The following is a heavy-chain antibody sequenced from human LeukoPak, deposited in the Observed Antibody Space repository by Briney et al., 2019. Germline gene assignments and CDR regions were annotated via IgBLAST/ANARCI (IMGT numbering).Heavy chain of an antibody. Sequence: PSETLSLTCTVSGGSMSTCYWSWIRQPPGKGLEWIGYIYYSGSTNYNPSLKSRVTISVDTSKNQFSLKLSSVTAEDTAVYYCAKGSYDTSGYYAVGFDYWGQGTLVTVSS. J-gene: IGHJ4*02. CDR3: AKGSYDTSGYYAVGFDY. CDR2: IYYSGST. CDR1: GGSMSTCY. D-gene: IGHD3-22*01. V-gene: IGHV4-59*01.